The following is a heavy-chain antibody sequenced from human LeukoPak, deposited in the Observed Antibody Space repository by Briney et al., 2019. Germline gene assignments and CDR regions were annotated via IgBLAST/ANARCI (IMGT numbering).Heavy chain of an antibody. V-gene: IGHV4-39*01. CDR2: IYYSGST. D-gene: IGHD2-2*01. CDR1: GGSISSSSHY. CDR3: ARLVAHFDY. J-gene: IGHJ4*02. Sequence: SQMLSFTCTVSGGSISSSSHYWGWIRQPPGKGLEWNGRIYYSGSTYYNPSLRRRVTISVDTSKNQFSLKLSSVTAADTAVYYCARLVAHFDYWGQGTLVTVSS.